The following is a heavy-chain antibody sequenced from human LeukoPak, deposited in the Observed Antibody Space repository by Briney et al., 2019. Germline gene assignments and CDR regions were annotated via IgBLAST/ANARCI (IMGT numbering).Heavy chain of an antibody. Sequence: PGGSLRLSCAASGFTFSSYEMNWFRQAPGKGLGWVSFISSSGNTIYYADSVKGRFIISRDNAKNSLYLQMNSLRTEDTAVYYCARERPGEDTFDIWGQGTVVTVSS. CDR3: ARERPGEDTFDI. V-gene: IGHV3-48*03. CDR1: GFTFSSYE. D-gene: IGHD7-27*01. CDR2: ISSSGNTI. J-gene: IGHJ3*02.